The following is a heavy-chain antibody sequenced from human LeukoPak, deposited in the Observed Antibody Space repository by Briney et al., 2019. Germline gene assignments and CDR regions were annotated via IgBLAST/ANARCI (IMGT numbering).Heavy chain of an antibody. V-gene: IGHV4-34*01. Sequence: PSETLSLTCAVYGGSSSGYYWSWIRQPPGKGLEWIGEINHSGSTNYNPSLKSRVTISVDTSKNQFSLKLTSVTAADTAVYFCASPGLHDAFDVWGLGTMVTVSS. CDR3: ASPGLHDAFDV. CDR1: GGSSSGYY. CDR2: INHSGST. J-gene: IGHJ3*01. D-gene: IGHD4-11*01.